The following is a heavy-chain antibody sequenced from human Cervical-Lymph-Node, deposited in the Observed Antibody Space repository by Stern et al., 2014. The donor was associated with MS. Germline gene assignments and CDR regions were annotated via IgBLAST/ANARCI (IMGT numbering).Heavy chain of an antibody. V-gene: IGHV4-59*01. CDR3: ARVGVVTQYYFDY. D-gene: IGHD4-23*01. CDR2: IYYSGST. J-gene: IGHJ4*02. Sequence: QMQLVQSGPGLVKPSETLSLTCTVSGGSISSYYWSWIRQPPGKGLEWIGYIYYSGSTNYNPSLKSRVTISVDTSKNQFSLKLSSVTAADTAVYYCARVGVVTQYYFDYWGQGTLVTVSS. CDR1: GGSISSYY.